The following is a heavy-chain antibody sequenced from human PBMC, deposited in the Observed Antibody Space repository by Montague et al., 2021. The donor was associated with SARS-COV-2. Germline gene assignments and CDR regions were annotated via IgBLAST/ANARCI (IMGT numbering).Heavy chain of an antibody. CDR3: TLLQEHL. CDR2: ISSSGSTI. J-gene: IGHJ6*01. V-gene: IGHV3-11*01. Sequence: SLRLSCAASRFTFSDYYMSWIRQAPGKGLEWVSYISSSGSTIYYANSVKGRFTISRDNAKNSPYLQMNSLHQGPIGLPPGTLLQEHLWG. CDR1: RFTFSDYY.